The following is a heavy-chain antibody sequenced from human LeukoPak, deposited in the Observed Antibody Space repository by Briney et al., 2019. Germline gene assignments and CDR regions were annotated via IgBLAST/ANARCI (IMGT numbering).Heavy chain of an antibody. CDR2: IGIDSGNT. CDR3: ARDHNYAFDN. J-gene: IGHJ4*02. Sequence: GGSLRLSCTASGFPFIEYSMNWVRQVPGKGLEWISYIGIDSGNTKYADSVRGRFTISAGKAKNSLYLQMNSLRAEDTAVYYCARDHNYAFDNWGQGTLVSVAS. CDR1: GFPFIEYS. D-gene: IGHD1-1*01. V-gene: IGHV3-48*01.